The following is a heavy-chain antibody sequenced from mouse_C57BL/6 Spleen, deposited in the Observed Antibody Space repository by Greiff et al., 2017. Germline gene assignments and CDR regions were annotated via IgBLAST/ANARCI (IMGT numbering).Heavy chain of an antibody. CDR1: GFTFTDYY. J-gene: IGHJ2*01. D-gene: IGHD4-1*01. Sequence: EVKVVESGGGLVQPGGSLSLSCAASGFTFTDYYMSWVRQPPGKALEWLGFIRNKANGYTTEYSASVKGRFTISRDNSQSILYLQMNALRAEDSDTYYCARYMTGTRYCDYWGQGTTLTVSS. CDR3: ARYMTGTRYCDY. V-gene: IGHV7-3*01. CDR2: IRNKANGYTT.